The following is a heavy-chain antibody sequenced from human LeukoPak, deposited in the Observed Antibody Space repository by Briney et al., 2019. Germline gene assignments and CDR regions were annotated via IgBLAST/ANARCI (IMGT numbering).Heavy chain of an antibody. V-gene: IGHV3-66*02. J-gene: IGHJ6*03. CDR1: GFTVSSNY. Sequence: GGSLRLSCAASGFTVSSNYMSWVRQAPGKGLEWVSVIYSGGSTYYADSVKGRFTISRDNSKNTLYLQINSLRAEDTAVYYCARAYSSSWYEGYYYYMDVWGKGTTVTVSS. CDR2: IYSGGST. CDR3: ARAYSSSWYEGYYYYMDV. D-gene: IGHD6-13*01.